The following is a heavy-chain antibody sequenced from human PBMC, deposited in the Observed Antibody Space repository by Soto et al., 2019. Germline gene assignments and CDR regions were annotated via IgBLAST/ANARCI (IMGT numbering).Heavy chain of an antibody. J-gene: IGHJ4*01. V-gene: IGHV3-23*01. D-gene: IGHD6-19*01. CDR2: ISDSDGST. Sequence: PGESLKISCAASGFTFSSYAMNWVRQAPGKGLEWVSGISDSDGSTNCANSVKGRFTISRDNSKNTLYLQMNSLRAEDTAVYYCARDPSGSGPDFDYWGQGTLVTVSS. CDR3: ARDPSGSGPDFDY. CDR1: GFTFSSYA.